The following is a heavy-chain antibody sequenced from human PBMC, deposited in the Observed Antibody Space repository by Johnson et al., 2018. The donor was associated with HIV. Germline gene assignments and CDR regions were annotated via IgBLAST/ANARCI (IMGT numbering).Heavy chain of an antibody. D-gene: IGHD3-16*01. Sequence: VQLVESGGGVVQSGRSLRLSCAASGFTFSIYGMHWVRQAPGKGLEWVAVIWYDGTNKYYADSVKGRFTISRDNSKNTLYLQMNSLRAEDTAVYYCAKLRWAWGAAFDVWGQGTMVTVSS. CDR1: GFTFSIYG. CDR3: AKLRWAWGAAFDV. CDR2: IWYDGTNK. J-gene: IGHJ3*01. V-gene: IGHV3-33*06.